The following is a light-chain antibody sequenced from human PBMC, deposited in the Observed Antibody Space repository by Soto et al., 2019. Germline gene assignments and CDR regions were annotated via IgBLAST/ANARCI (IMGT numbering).Light chain of an antibody. CDR1: SSDVGGYNY. J-gene: IGLJ1*01. CDR3: SSYAGSSNV. CDR2: EVN. V-gene: IGLV2-8*01. Sequence: QSVLTQPHSASGSPGQSVAISCTGTSSDVGGYNYVSWYQQHPGKAPKLMIYEVNKRPSGVPDRFSGTKSGNTASLTVYGLQAEDEADYYCSSYAGSSNVFGTGTEVTVL.